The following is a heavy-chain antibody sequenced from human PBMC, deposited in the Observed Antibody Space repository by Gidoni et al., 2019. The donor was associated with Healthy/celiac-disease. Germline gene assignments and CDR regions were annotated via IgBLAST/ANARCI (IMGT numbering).Heavy chain of an antibody. V-gene: IGHV4-34*01. CDR1: GGSFSGYY. CDR3: ARDKPPRYSSSWYDIRRGNWFDP. CDR2: INHSGST. D-gene: IGHD6-13*01. Sequence: QVQLQQWGAGLLKPSETLSLTCAVYGGSFSGYYWSWIRQPPGKGLEWIGEINHSGSTNYNPSLKSRVTISVDTSKNQFSLKLSSVTAADTAVYYCARDKPPRYSSSWYDIRRGNWFDPWGQGTLVTVSS. J-gene: IGHJ5*02.